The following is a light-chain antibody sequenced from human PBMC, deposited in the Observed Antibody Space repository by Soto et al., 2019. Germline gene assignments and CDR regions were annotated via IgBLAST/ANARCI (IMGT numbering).Light chain of an antibody. Sequence: IVLTQSPDTLSLSPGERATLSCRASQSVSSSYLAWYQQKPGQAPRLLIYGASSRATGIPDRFSGSGSGTDFTLTISRLEPEDFAVYYCQQYGSSPRTFGQGTKVDI. J-gene: IGKJ1*01. CDR2: GAS. CDR3: QQYGSSPRT. V-gene: IGKV3-20*01. CDR1: QSVSSSY.